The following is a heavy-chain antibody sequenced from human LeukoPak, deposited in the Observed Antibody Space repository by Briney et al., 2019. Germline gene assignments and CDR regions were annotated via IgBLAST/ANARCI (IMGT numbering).Heavy chain of an antibody. CDR1: GGSISSSSYY. CDR2: IYYSGST. Sequence: SETLSLTCTVSGGSISSSSYYWGWIRQPPGKGLEWIGSIYYSGSTYYNPSLKSRVTISVDTSKNQFSLKLSSVTAADTAVYYCARDPGSGSKPGYWGQGTLVTVSS. J-gene: IGHJ4*02. D-gene: IGHD3-22*01. CDR3: ARDPGSGSKPGY. V-gene: IGHV4-39*02.